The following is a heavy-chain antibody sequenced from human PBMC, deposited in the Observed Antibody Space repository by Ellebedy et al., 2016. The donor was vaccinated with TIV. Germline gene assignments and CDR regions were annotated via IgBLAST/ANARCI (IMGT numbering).Heavy chain of an antibody. Sequence: PGGSLRLSCAASGFTFSSYAMSWVRQAPGKGLEWVSSISGSGANTYYADSVKGRFTISRDNSKNTVYLQMNSLRAEDTAVYYCARIVQAGYSGYHFDYWGQGILVAVSS. D-gene: IGHD5-12*01. J-gene: IGHJ4*02. CDR3: ARIVQAGYSGYHFDY. CDR1: GFTFSSYA. CDR2: ISGSGANT. V-gene: IGHV3-23*01.